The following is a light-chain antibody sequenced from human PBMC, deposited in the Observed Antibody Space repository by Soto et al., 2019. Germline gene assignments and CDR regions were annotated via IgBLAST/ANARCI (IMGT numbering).Light chain of an antibody. CDR2: AAS. V-gene: IGKV1-6*01. Sequence: AIQMTQSPSSLSASVGDRVSITCRASQAIRDDLGWYQKKPGKAPKLLIFAASRLERGVPSRFSGSGSRTDFTLTLSSLQPEDFATYYCLQYHSSWTFGQGTKVDIK. CDR1: QAIRDD. CDR3: LQYHSSWT. J-gene: IGKJ1*01.